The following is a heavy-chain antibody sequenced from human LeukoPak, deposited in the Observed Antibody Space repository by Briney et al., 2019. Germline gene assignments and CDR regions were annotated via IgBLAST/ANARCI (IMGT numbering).Heavy chain of an antibody. V-gene: IGHV4-38-2*01. CDR2: IYHSGST. D-gene: IGHD2-2*01. J-gene: IGHJ4*02. Sequence: PSETLSRTCAVSGYSISSGYYWGWIRQPPGKGLEWIGSIYHSGSTYYNPSLKSRVTISVDTSKNQFSLKLSSVTAADTAVYYCARSGCSSTSCSLYFDYWGQGTLVTVSS. CDR3: ARSGCSSTSCSLYFDY. CDR1: GYSISSGYY.